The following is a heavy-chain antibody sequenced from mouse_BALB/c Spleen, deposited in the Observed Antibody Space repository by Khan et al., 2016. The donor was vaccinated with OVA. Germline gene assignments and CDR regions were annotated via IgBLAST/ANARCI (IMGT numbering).Heavy chain of an antibody. CDR1: GFAFSRYW. J-gene: IGHJ1*01. D-gene: IGHD2-2*01. CDR3: GRLGYYWYFCV. V-gene: IGHV4-1*02. CDR2: INPDSSSI. Sequence: EVKLLESGGGLVQPGGSLKLSCAASGFAFSRYWMCLVRQAPGKGLEWIGEINPDSSSIHYTPSLKDKFIISRDNAKNTSYLQLRKVRSEDTALDYCGRLGYYWYFCVWGAGTTVTVSS.